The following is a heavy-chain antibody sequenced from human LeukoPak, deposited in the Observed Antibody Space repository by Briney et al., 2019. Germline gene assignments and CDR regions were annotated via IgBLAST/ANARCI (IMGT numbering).Heavy chain of an antibody. J-gene: IGHJ5*02. CDR3: ARDLGYSYGYL. CDR1: GFTFSSYS. CDR2: ISSSSSTI. D-gene: IGHD5-18*01. V-gene: IGHV3-48*01. Sequence: GGSLRLSCAASGFTFSSYSMNWVRQAPGKGLEWVSYISSSSSTIYYADSVKGRFTISRDNAKNSLYLQMNGLRAEDTAVYYCARDLGYSYGYLWGQGTLVTVSS.